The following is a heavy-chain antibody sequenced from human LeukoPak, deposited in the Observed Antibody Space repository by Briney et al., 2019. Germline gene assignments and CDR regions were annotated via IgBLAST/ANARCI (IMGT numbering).Heavy chain of an antibody. J-gene: IGHJ4*02. CDR1: GFTFSSYG. D-gene: IGHD5-18*01. CDR2: ISYDGSNK. CDR3: AKDFADTAMVFDY. Sequence: GRSLRLSCAASGFTFSSYGMHWVRQAPGKGLEWVAVISYDGSNKYYADSVKGRFTISRDNSKNTLYLQMNSLRAEDTAVYYCAKDFADTAMVFDYWGQGTLVTVSS. V-gene: IGHV3-30*18.